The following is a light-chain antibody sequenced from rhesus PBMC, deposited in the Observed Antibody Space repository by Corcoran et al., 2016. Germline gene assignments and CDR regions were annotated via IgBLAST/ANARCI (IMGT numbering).Light chain of an antibody. CDR3: QQYSISPPWT. CDR1: QSISSW. CDR2: KWS. V-gene: IGKV1-22*01. J-gene: IGKJ1*01. Sequence: DIQMTQSPSSLSASVGYTVTITCRSSQSISSWLAWYQQKPGKAPKLLIYKWSSVQSGGPSRFRGSVSGTDFTLTISRLQSEDFATYYCQQYSISPPWTFGQGTKVEIK.